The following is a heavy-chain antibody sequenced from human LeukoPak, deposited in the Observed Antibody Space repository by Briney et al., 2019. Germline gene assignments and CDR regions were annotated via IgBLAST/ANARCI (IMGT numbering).Heavy chain of an antibody. J-gene: IGHJ4*02. Sequence: ASVKVSCKASGYTFTSYDINWVRLATGQGLEWVGWMNPNSGNTGSAQKFQGRVTMTRDTSVSTAYMELSSLRSEDTAIYYCARAAGDLDYRGQGTLVTVSS. CDR1: GYTFTSYD. CDR3: ARAAGDLDY. CDR2: MNPNSGNT. V-gene: IGHV1-8*01.